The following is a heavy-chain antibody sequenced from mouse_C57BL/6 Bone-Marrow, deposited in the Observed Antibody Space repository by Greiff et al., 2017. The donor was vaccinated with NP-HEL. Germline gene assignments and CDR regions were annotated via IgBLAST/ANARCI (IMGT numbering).Heavy chain of an antibody. Sequence: QVQLQQSGPGLVQPSQSLSITCTVSGFSLTSYGVHWVRQSPGKGLEWLGVIWRGGSTDYNAAFMSRLSITKDNSKSQVFFKMNSLQADDTAIYYCAKNPLYYGSSSYAMDYWGQGTSVTVSS. D-gene: IGHD1-1*01. CDR3: AKNPLYYGSSSYAMDY. CDR1: GFSLTSYG. CDR2: IWRGGST. J-gene: IGHJ4*01. V-gene: IGHV2-5*01.